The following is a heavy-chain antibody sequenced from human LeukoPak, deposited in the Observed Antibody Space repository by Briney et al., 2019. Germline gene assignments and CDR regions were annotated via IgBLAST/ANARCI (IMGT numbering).Heavy chain of an antibody. V-gene: IGHV1-18*01. CDR2: ISAYNGNT. D-gene: IGHD6-13*01. J-gene: IGHJ5*02. CDR1: GYTFTSYG. CDR3: ASSIAAAGLGGFDP. Sequence: GASVKVSCKASGYTFTSYGISWVRQAPGQGLEWMGWISAYNGNTNYAQKLQGRLTMTTDTSTSTAFLELRSLRSDDTAVYYCASSIAAAGLGGFDPWGQGTLVTVSS.